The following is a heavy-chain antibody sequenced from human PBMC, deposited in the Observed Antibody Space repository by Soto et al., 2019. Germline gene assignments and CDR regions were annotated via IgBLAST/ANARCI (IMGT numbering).Heavy chain of an antibody. J-gene: IGHJ4*02. CDR1: GGSISSTGHY. CDR3: ASLMGVVTVDY. V-gene: IGHV4-39*02. D-gene: IGHD2-21*02. CDR2: IYYAGSP. Sequence: QLQLQESGPGLVKPSETLSLTCSVSGGSISSTGHYWGWIRQPPGKGLEWIGNIYYAGSPYYNPSLTSRVTISVDTSKKHFSLALNSVTAADTAVYYCASLMGVVTVDYWGQGALVTVSS.